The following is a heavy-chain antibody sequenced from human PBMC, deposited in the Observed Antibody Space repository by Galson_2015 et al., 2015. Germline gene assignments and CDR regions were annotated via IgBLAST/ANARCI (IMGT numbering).Heavy chain of an antibody. V-gene: IGHV3-43*01. J-gene: IGHJ4*02. D-gene: IGHD5-18*01. Sequence: SLRLSCAASGFIFYDYTIHWVRQAPGKGLEWVSLIAWDGGFTYYADSVRGRFTISRDNSKNSVYPEMNSLTTADTAFYYCAKDLGIAMVFGFRGQGTLVTVSS. CDR2: IAWDGGFT. CDR3: AKDLGIAMVFGF. CDR1: GFIFYDYT.